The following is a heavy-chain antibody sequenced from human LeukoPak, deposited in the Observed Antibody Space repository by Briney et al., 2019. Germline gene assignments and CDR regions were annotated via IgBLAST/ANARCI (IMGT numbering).Heavy chain of an antibody. Sequence: LSGGSLRLSCAASGFTSTSYALDWVRQAPGKGLEWISVISGDGESTHYADSVKGRFTISRDNSKNTLYLQMNSLRAEDTAVYYCARDEYKADAYWGQGTLVTVSS. V-gene: IGHV3-23*01. D-gene: IGHD2/OR15-2a*01. J-gene: IGHJ4*02. CDR2: ISGDGEST. CDR1: GFTSTSYA. CDR3: ARDEYKADAY.